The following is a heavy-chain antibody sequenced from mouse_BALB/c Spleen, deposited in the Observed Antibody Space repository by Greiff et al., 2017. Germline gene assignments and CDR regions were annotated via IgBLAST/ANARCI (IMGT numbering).Heavy chain of an antibody. CDR2: ISDGGSYT. CDR3: ARAYYGNYNAMDY. D-gene: IGHD2-10*01. J-gene: IGHJ4*01. Sequence: EVMLVESGGGLVKPGGSLKLSCAASGFTFSDYYMYWVRQTPEKRLEWVATISDGGSYTYYPDSVKGRFTISRDNAKNNLYLQMSSLKSEDTAMYYCARAYYGNYNAMDYWGQGTSVTVSS. CDR1: GFTFSDYY. V-gene: IGHV5-4*02.